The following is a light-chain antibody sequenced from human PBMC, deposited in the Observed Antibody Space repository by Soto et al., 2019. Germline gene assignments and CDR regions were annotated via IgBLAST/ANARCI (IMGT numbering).Light chain of an antibody. Sequence: DLQLTPPPSTLCASVGARVAITCRTRHSSSSWLAWYQQKPGEAPKLLIYDASAWPRGVPSRFSGSGSGTKFTLTIASLQPDDFATYYCQQYETFSGTFGPGTKVDIK. CDR2: DAS. CDR3: QQYETFSGT. CDR1: HSSSSW. V-gene: IGKV1-5*01. J-gene: IGKJ1*01.